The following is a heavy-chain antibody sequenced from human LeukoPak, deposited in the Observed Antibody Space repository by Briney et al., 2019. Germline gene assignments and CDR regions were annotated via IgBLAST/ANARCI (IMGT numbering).Heavy chain of an antibody. Sequence: ASVKVSCKASGYTFTSYYMHWVRQAPGQGLEWMGWINPNSGGTNYAQKFQGRVTMTRDTSISTAYMELSRLRSDDTAVYYCAKDLKRLTSDWITAASGDYWGQGTLVTVSS. J-gene: IGHJ4*02. CDR1: GYTFTSYY. V-gene: IGHV1-2*02. CDR2: INPNSGGT. CDR3: AKDLKRLTSDWITAASGDY. D-gene: IGHD6-19*01.